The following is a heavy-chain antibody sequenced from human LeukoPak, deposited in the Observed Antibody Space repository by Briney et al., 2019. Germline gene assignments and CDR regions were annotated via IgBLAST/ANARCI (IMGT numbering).Heavy chain of an antibody. D-gene: IGHD2-2*01. CDR1: GYTFTSYG. Sequence: ASVKVSCKASGYTFTSYGISWVRQAPGQGLEWMGWTSAYNGNTNYAQKLQGRVTMTTDTSTSTAYMELRSLRSDDTAVYYCARVPCTSASCLNWFDPWGQGTLVTVSS. CDR3: ARVPCTSASCLNWFDP. V-gene: IGHV1-18*01. J-gene: IGHJ5*02. CDR2: TSAYNGNT.